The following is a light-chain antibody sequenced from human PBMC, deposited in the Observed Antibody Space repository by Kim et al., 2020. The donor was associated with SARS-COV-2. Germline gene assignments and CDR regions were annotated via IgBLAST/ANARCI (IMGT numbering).Light chain of an antibody. V-gene: IGLV3-19*01. CDR2: GKD. CDR3: NSRDSSGNHWV. CDR1: SLRSYY. Sequence: SSELTQDPAVSVALGQTVRITCQGDSLRSYYASWYQQKPGQAPVLVIYGKDNRPSGIPDRFSRSSSGNTASLTITGAQAEDEADYYCNSRDSSGNHWVFGGGTQLTVL. J-gene: IGLJ3*02.